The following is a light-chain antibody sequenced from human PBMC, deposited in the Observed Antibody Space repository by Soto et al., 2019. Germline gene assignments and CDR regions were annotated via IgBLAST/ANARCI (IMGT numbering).Light chain of an antibody. CDR1: QALSNY. CDR2: SAS. J-gene: IGKJ4*01. Sequence: DLQLTQSPSVLSASVGARATLTFRASQALSNYLAWYQQKPGKAPDLLIYSASTLQSGVPSRFSGSGSETEFSLTIRALQPEDFATYYCQQLSRYPLTFGGGTKVDIK. V-gene: IGKV1-9*01. CDR3: QQLSRYPLT.